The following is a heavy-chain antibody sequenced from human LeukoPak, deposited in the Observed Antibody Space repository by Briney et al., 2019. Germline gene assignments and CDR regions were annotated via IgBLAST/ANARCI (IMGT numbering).Heavy chain of an antibody. CDR3: ARAAWFGELRSTFDY. D-gene: IGHD3-10*01. CDR1: GGSFSGYY. V-gene: IGHV4-34*01. CDR2: IKHSGST. Sequence: SEPLSLTCAVYGGSFSGYYWSWIRQPPGKGLEWIGEIKHSGSTNYNPSLKSRVTISVDTSKNQFSLKLRSVTAADTAVYYCARAAWFGELRSTFDYWGQGTLVTVSS. J-gene: IGHJ4*02.